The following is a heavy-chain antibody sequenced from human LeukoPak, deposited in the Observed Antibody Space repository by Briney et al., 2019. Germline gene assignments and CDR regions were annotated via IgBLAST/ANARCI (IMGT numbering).Heavy chain of an antibody. V-gene: IGHV4-4*07. J-gene: IGHJ2*01. CDR1: DGSISSYY. CDR2: IYSSGST. CDR3: ARGPSAVAGTDWYFDL. Sequence: PSETLSLTCTVSDGSISSYYWSWVRQPAGKGLEWVGRIYSSGSTNYNPSLKSRVATSADTSKNQFSPRLTSVTAADTAVYFCARGPSAVAGTDWYFDLWGRGTLVTVSS. D-gene: IGHD6-19*01.